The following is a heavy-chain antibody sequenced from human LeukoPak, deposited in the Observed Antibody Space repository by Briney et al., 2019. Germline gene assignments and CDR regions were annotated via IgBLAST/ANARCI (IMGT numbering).Heavy chain of an antibody. Sequence: GGSLRLSCAASGFTFINDAMHWVRQAPGKGLEWVAVIAYDGSFKHYIDSVKGRFTIPRDNSKNTLVLQMKSLRVEDSAVYYCAREGFLRSGTISWGFDSWGQGTLVTVSS. CDR3: AREGFLRSGTISWGFDS. CDR2: IAYDGSFK. CDR1: GFTFINDA. J-gene: IGHJ4*02. D-gene: IGHD2-2*01. V-gene: IGHV3-30*03.